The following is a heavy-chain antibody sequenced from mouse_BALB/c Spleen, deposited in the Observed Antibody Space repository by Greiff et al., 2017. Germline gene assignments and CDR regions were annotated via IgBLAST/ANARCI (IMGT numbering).Heavy chain of an antibody. V-gene: IGHV1-53*01. J-gene: IGHJ4*01. Sequence: QVQLQQSGAELVKPGASVKLSCKASGYTFTSYYMYWVKQRPGQGLEWIGEINPSNGGTNFNEKFKGKATLTSDKSSSTAYMELSSLTSEDSAVYYCARAYYGSSYDAMDYWGQGTSVTVSS. CDR3: ARAYYGSSYDAMDY. CDR2: INPSNGGT. CDR1: GYTFTSYY. D-gene: IGHD1-1*01.